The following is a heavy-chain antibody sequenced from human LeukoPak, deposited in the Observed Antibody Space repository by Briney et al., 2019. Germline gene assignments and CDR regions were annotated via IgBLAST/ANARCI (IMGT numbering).Heavy chain of an antibody. CDR3: AVQDGYCSSTSCQRPFDY. CDR2: ICYSGST. Sequence: PSETLSLTCTVSGGSISSSSYYWGWIRQPPGKGLEWIGSICYSGSTNYNPSLKSRVTISVDTSKNQFSLKLSSVTAADTAVYYCAVQDGYCSSTSCQRPFDYWGQGTLVTVSS. D-gene: IGHD2-2*01. J-gene: IGHJ4*02. V-gene: IGHV4-39*07. CDR1: GGSISSSSYY.